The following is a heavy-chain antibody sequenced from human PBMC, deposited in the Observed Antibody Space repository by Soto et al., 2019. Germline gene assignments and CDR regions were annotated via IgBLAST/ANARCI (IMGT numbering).Heavy chain of an antibody. CDR1: GFTFSSYA. CDR2: ISGSGGST. J-gene: IGHJ6*02. V-gene: IGHV3-23*01. D-gene: IGHD2-2*01. Sequence: PGGSLRLSCAASGFTFSSYAMSWVRQAPGKGLEWASAISGSGGSTYYADSVKGRFTISRDNSKNTLYLQMNSLRAEDTAVYYCAKFSYQLLWYYGMDVWGQGTTVTVSS. CDR3: AKFSYQLLWYYGMDV.